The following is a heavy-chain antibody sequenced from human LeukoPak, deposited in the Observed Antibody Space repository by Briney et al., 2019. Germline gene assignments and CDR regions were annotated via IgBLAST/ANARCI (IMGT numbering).Heavy chain of an antibody. V-gene: IGHV3-23*01. J-gene: IGHJ6*02. CDR1: GFTFSTYA. D-gene: IGHD1-26*01. CDR2: ISDSGAKT. Sequence: GGSLRLSCAASGFTFSTYAMTWVRQAPGKGLEWVSLISDSGAKTYCADSVKGRFTISRDNSKNTLSLQMNSLRAEDTAVYYCAKDVRVGGGGMDVWGQGTPVTVSS. CDR3: AKDVRVGGGGMDV.